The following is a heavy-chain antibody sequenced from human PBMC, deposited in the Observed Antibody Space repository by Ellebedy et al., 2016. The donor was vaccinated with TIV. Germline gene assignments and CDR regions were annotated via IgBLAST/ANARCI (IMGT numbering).Heavy chain of an antibody. CDR3: ATREWVDPMDV. CDR2: INTGNDNT. CDR1: GHSFTSYG. J-gene: IGHJ6*02. Sequence: ASVKVSCXASGHSFTSYGIHWVRQAPGQSLEWMGWINTGNDNTKYSQKFQGRVTITRDYMELSSLRSEDTATYYCATREWVDPMDVWGQGTTVTVSS. V-gene: IGHV1-3*04. D-gene: IGHD3-3*01.